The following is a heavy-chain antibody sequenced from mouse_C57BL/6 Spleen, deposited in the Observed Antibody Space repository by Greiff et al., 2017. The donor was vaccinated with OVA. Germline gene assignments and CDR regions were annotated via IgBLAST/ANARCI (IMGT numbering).Heavy chain of an antibody. Sequence: EVQLQQSGPELVKPGASVKISCKASGYTFTDYYMNWVKQSHGKSLEWIGDINPNNGGTSYNQKFKGKATLTVDKSSSTAYMELRSLTSEDSAVYYCARYGAYYSTSWFAYWGQGTLVTVSA. V-gene: IGHV1-26*01. D-gene: IGHD2-5*01. CDR3: ARYGAYYSTSWFAY. CDR2: INPNNGGT. CDR1: GYTFTDYY. J-gene: IGHJ3*01.